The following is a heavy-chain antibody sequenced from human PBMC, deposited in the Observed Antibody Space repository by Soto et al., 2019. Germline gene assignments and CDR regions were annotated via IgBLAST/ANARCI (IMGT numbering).Heavy chain of an antibody. CDR1: GFTFSSYW. J-gene: IGHJ5*02. CDR3: ARDLYYGPSYWFDP. V-gene: IGHV3-7*03. Sequence: PGGSLRLSCAASGFTFSSYWMSWVRQAPGKGLEWVANIKQDGSEKYYVDSVKGRFTISRDNAKNSLYLQMNSLRAEDTAVYYCARDLYYGPSYWFDPWGHGTLVTVSS. D-gene: IGHD3-10*01. CDR2: IKQDGSEK.